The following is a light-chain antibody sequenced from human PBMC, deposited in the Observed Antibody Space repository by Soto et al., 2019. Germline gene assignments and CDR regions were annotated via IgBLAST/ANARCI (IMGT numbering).Light chain of an antibody. J-gene: IGLJ6*01. CDR2: EVR. CDR3: SPHPAPYTVDV. CDR1: ASDVATNNY. V-gene: IGLV2-14*01. Sequence: QSVLTQSAFVSGPLGQSIPISGTATASDVATNNYVSWCEQYTGRAPQLIIYEVRQRPSGIYDRVCACKSGDTGSLIISGLQAEYKTDYYCSPHPAPYTVDVFGSGTMATV.